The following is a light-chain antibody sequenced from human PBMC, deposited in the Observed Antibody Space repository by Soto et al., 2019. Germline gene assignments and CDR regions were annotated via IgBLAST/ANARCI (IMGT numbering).Light chain of an antibody. J-gene: IGKJ1*01. CDR3: QHYNSYSEA. Sequence: DIQMTQSPSTLSGSVGDRVTITCQASQTISSWLAWYKQKPGKAPKLLIYKASTLKRGVPSRFSGSGSGTEFTLTISSLQPDDFATYFYQHYNSYSEAFGQGTKGELK. V-gene: IGKV1-5*03. CDR1: QTISSW. CDR2: KAS.